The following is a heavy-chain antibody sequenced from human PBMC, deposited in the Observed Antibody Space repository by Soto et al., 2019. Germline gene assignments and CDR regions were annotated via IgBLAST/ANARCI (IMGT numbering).Heavy chain of an antibody. CDR3: ARDYPLGYSSSCLDY. Sequence: GASVKVSCKASGYTFTSYYMHWVRQAPGQGLEWMGIINPSGGSTSYAQKFQGRVAMTRDTSTSTVYMELSSLRSEDTAVYYCARDYPLGYSSSCLDYWGQGTLVTVSS. CDR2: INPSGGST. V-gene: IGHV1-46*03. D-gene: IGHD6-6*01. CDR1: GYTFTSYY. J-gene: IGHJ4*02.